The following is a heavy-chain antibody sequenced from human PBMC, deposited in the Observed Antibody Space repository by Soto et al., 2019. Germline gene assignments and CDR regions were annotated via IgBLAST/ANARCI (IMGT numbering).Heavy chain of an antibody. CDR1: GFTVSSNY. CDR2: IYSGGST. D-gene: IGHD1-1*01. CDR3: SRDWCGTTTRGDSAFDI. J-gene: IGHJ3*02. Sequence: EVQLVESGGGLVQPGGSLRLSCAASGFTVSSNYMSWVRQAPGKGLEWVSVIYSGGSTYYADSVKGRFTISSDKSKNTLYLQMNCWRAEVTALYYCSRDWCGTTTRGDSAFDIWGQGTMVTVSS. V-gene: IGHV3-66*01.